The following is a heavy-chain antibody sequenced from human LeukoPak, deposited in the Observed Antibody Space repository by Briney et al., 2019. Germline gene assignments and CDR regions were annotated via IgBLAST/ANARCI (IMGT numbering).Heavy chain of an antibody. J-gene: IGHJ4*02. Sequence: TGGSLRLSCAASGFTFSSYSMNWVRQAPGKGLEWVSSISSSSSYIYYADSVKGRFTISRDNAKNSLYLQMHSLRAEDTAVYYCARVSGDYYFDYWGQGTLVTVSS. CDR3: ARVSGDYYFDY. D-gene: IGHD4-17*01. CDR1: GFTFSSYS. CDR2: ISSSSSYI. V-gene: IGHV3-21*01.